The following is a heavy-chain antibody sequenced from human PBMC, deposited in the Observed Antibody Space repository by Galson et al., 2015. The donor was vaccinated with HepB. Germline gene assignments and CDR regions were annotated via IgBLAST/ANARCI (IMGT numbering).Heavy chain of an antibody. CDR2: INDHGFST. D-gene: IGHD6-19*01. J-gene: IGHJ3*02. CDR1: GFTFSNYW. V-gene: IGHV3-74*01. Sequence: SLRLSCAASGFTFSNYWMHWVRQAPGKGLVWVSRINDHGFSTDYADSVEGRFTISRDNTKNTLYLQMNSLRAEDTAVYYCAGAGQAGAFDIWGQGTMVTVSS. CDR3: AGAGQAGAFDI.